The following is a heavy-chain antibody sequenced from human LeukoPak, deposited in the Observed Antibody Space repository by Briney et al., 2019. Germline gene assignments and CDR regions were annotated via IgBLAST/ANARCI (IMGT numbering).Heavy chain of an antibody. CDR1: GFTFSTYW. Sequence: GSLRLSCAASGFTFSTYWMSWVRQPPGKGLEWIGSIYYSGSTYYNPSLRSRVTISVDTSKNQFSLKLSSVTAADTAVYYCARDSYYDSSGYYFGLPFDPWGQGTLVTVSS. V-gene: IGHV4-4*02. J-gene: IGHJ5*02. CDR3: ARDSYYDSSGYYFGLPFDP. D-gene: IGHD3-22*01. CDR2: IYYSGST.